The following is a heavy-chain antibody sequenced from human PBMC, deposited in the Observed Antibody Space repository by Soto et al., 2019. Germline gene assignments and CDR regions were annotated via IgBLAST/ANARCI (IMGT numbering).Heavy chain of an antibody. D-gene: IGHD3-9*01. CDR2: ISSDGDIT. Sequence: GGSLRLSCSASGFTFSEYSMHWVRQAPGKGLQYVSTISSDGDITYYADSVKGRLTISRDNSKNTLYLQMNSLRPEDTAVYYCVKVSTFYDILTGYYSTNFFDPWGQGTLVTVSS. V-gene: IGHV3-64D*06. J-gene: IGHJ5*02. CDR1: GFTFSEYS. CDR3: VKVSTFYDILTGYYSTNFFDP.